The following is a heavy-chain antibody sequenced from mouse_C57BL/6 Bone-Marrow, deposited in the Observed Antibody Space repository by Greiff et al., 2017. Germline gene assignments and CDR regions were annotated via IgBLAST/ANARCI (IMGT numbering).Heavy chain of an antibody. D-gene: IGHD2-1*01. CDR2: FYPGSGSI. CDR1: GYTFTEYT. CDR3: ARHEGPYGNYQAWFAY. Sequence: LVESGAELVKPGASVKLSCKASGYTFTEYTIHWVKQRSGQGLEWIGWFYPGSGSIKYNEKFKDKATLTADKSSSTVYMELSRLTSEDSAVYFCARHEGPYGNYQAWFAYWGQGTLVTVSA. J-gene: IGHJ3*01. V-gene: IGHV1-62-2*01.